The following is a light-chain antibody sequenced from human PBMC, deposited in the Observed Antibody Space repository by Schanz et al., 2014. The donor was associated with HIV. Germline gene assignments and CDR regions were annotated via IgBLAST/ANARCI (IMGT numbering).Light chain of an antibody. J-gene: IGLJ3*02. CDR3: SSYAATSNVL. V-gene: IGLV2-14*02. CDR1: RNDVGTYNL. Sequence: QSALTQPASVSGSPGQSITISCTGTRNDVGTYNLVSWYQQHPGKAPQLMIYEVTKRPSGVSNRFSGSKSGNTASLTISGLQAEDEADYYCSSYAATSNVLFGGGTKLTVL. CDR2: EVT.